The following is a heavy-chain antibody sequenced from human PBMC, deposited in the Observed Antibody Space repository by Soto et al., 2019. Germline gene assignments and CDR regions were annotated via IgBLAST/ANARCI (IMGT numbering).Heavy chain of an antibody. CDR3: AREYQSSHPPDYYYYYGMDV. Sequence: GGSLRLSCAASGFTFSSYGMHWVRQAPGKGLEWVAVIWYDGSNKYYADSVKGRFTISRDNSKNTLYLQMNSLRAEDTAVYYCAREYQSSHPPDYYYYYGMDVWGQGTTVTVSS. V-gene: IGHV3-33*01. CDR1: GFTFSSYG. J-gene: IGHJ6*02. CDR2: IWYDGSNK.